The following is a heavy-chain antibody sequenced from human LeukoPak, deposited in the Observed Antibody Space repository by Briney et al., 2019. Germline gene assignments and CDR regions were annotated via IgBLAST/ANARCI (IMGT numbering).Heavy chain of an antibody. CDR1: GFIFSNYW. CDR3: ARDTATY. Sequence: PGGPLRLSCAASGFIFSNYWMSWVRQAPGKGLEWVANIKHDGSEKYYVDSVRGRFTISRDNAKNSLYLQMNSLRAEDTAVYYCARDTATYWGQGTLVTVSS. CDR2: IKHDGSEK. J-gene: IGHJ4*02. D-gene: IGHD5-18*01. V-gene: IGHV3-7*01.